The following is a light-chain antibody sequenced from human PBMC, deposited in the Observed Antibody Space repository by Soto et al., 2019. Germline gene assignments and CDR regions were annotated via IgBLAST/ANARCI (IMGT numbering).Light chain of an antibody. V-gene: IGLV2-14*03. CDR1: SRDVGTYAY. J-gene: IGLJ1*01. Sequence: QSVLTQPASVSGSPGQSITISCTGTSRDVGTYAYVSWYQHHPGKAPQLIIYDVSNRPSGVSHRFSGSKSGNTASLTISGLLSEDEADDFCSSYTGSSPSYVFGTGTKLTVL. CDR2: DVS. CDR3: SSYTGSSPSYV.